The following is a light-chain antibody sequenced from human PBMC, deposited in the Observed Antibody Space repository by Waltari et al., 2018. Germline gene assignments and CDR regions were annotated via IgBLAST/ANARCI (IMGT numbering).Light chain of an antibody. CDR1: QNINTF. V-gene: IGKV3-11*01. J-gene: IGKJ4*01. CDR3: HQRRTWPLT. Sequence: EIVLTQSPATLSVSPGETATPPSWASQNINTFIVWYHKKPGQAPRLLIFNSSNRATGFPARFSGGGSGTDSTLTIGSLGAEDYAVYYCHQRRTWPLTFGGGPGSRSN. CDR2: NSS.